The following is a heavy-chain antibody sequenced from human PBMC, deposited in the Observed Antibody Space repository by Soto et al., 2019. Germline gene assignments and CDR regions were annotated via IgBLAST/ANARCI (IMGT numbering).Heavy chain of an antibody. CDR2: ISYDGSNK. CDR3: ARAEEFSIYSYGRFDY. Sequence: GGSLGLACAASGFRFCSYAMHGARQDPGKGLEWVAVISYDGSNKYYADSVKGRFTISRDNSKNTLYLQMNSLRAEDTAVYYCARAEEFSIYSYGRFDYWGQGTLVTVSS. CDR1: GFRFCSYA. J-gene: IGHJ4*02. D-gene: IGHD5-18*01. V-gene: IGHV3-30-3*01.